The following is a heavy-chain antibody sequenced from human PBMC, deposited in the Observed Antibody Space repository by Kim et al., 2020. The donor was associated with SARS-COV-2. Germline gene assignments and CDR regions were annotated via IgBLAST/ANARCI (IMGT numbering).Heavy chain of an antibody. V-gene: IGHV3-23*01. J-gene: IGHJ4*02. Sequence: YYADSVKARFTISRDTSRTRLYRQMNSRRAEDRAVYYCAKLLRAYGGDYWGQGTLVTVSS. D-gene: IGHD3-16*01. CDR3: AKLLRAYGGDY.